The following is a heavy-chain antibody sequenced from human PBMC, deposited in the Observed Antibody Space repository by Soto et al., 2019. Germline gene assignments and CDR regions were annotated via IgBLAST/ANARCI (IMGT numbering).Heavy chain of an antibody. Sequence: QVQVVESGGGVVQPGGSLRLSCAASAFTLRTYTMHWVRQAPGKGLEWVAVISFDGDTEYNADSVKGRFTVSRDDSKNALYLLMNSLRPEDTGIYYCARVLGGVPGIFDTWDQGTLVTVSS. J-gene: IGHJ4*02. CDR1: AFTLRTYT. V-gene: IGHV3-30-3*01. CDR3: ARVLGGVPGIFDT. D-gene: IGHD3-16*01. CDR2: ISFDGDTE.